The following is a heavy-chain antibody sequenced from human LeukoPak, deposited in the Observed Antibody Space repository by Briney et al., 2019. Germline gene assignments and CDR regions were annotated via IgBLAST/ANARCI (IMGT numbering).Heavy chain of an antibody. V-gene: IGHV3-23*01. CDR2: ISGSGGST. CDR1: GFTFSSYA. Sequence: GGSLGLSCAASGFTFSSYAMSWVRQAPGKGLEWVSAISGSGGSTYYADSVKGRFTISRDNSKNTLYLQMNSLRAEDTAVYYCAKWVGSSWQVFDYWGQGTLVTVSS. D-gene: IGHD6-13*01. J-gene: IGHJ4*02. CDR3: AKWVGSSWQVFDY.